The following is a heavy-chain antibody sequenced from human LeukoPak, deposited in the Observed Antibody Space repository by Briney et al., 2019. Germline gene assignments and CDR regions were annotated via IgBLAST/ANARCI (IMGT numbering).Heavy chain of an antibody. V-gene: IGHV4-31*03. CDR3: ATSDTVSTYNWFDP. Sequence: ASETLSLTCSVSGGSISGDGYYWSWIRQHPGKGLEWIGYIYYSGSTYYNPSLKSRVTISVDTSKNQLSLNLSSLTAADTAVYYCATSDTVSTYNWFDPWGQGTLVTVS. CDR2: IYYSGST. J-gene: IGHJ5*02. CDR1: GGSISGDGYY. D-gene: IGHD5/OR15-5a*01.